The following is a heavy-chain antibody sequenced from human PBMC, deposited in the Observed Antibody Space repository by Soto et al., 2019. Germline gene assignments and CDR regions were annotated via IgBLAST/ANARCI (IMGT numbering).Heavy chain of an antibody. V-gene: IGHV4-34*01. D-gene: IGHD2-2*02. CDR2: INHSGST. Sequence: SETLSLTCAVYGGSFSGYYWSWIRQPPGKGLEWIGEINHSGSTNYNPSLKSRVTISVDTSKNQFSLKLSSVTAADTALYYCARLRCSSTSCYTSVAFDIWGQGTMVRVSS. J-gene: IGHJ3*02. CDR1: GGSFSGYY. CDR3: ARLRCSSTSCYTSVAFDI.